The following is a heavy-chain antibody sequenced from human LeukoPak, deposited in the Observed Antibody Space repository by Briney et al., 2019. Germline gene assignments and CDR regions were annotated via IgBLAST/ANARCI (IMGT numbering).Heavy chain of an antibody. CDR1: GYTFTGYY. CDR3: AVQIAATGPFSAFDY. J-gene: IGHJ4*02. Sequence: VASVKVSCKASGYTFTGYYMHWVRQAPGQGLEWMGWINPNSGGTNYAQKFQGGVTMTTDTSISTAYMDLSRLRSDDTTVYYCAVQIAATGPFSAFDYWGQGTLVTVSS. CDR2: INPNSGGT. D-gene: IGHD6-13*01. V-gene: IGHV1-2*02.